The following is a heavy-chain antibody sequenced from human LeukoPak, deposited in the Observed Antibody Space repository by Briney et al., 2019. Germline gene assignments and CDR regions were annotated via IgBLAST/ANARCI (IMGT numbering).Heavy chain of an antibody. CDR1: GCSFSGCY. D-gene: IGHD6-19*01. V-gene: IGHV4-34*01. CDR2: INHSGST. J-gene: IGHJ4*02. CDR3: ARGWPRATSIAVAGTRFDY. Sequence: SETLSLTCAVSGCSFSGCYWRCFSQPPRKGVEWIGEINHSGSTNYNPSLQSRVTISVDTSKNQFSLKLSSVTASDTAVYYCARGWPRATSIAVAGTRFDYWGQGTLVTVSS.